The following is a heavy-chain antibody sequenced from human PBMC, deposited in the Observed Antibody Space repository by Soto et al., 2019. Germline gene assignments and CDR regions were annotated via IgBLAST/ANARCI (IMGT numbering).Heavy chain of an antibody. CDR1: GGTFNRYA. J-gene: IGHJ2*01. V-gene: IGHV1-69*12. Sequence: QVQLVQSGAEVKKPGSSVKVSCKASGGTFNRYAISWLRQAPEQGPEWMGGITPMFGIGNYAQKFQGRVTITADESTTTVHMELRRLTCEDTAVYYCAQTLGSAVSGPGRFDLWGRGTRVIVCS. D-gene: IGHD6-19*01. CDR2: ITPMFGIG. CDR3: AQTLGSAVSGPGRFDL.